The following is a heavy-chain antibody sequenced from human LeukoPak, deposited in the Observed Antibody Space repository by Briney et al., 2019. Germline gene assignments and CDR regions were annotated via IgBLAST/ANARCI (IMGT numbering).Heavy chain of an antibody. CDR2: ITGGGIT. CDR1: GFTFNTYV. Sequence: GGSLRLSCVASGFTFNTYVMSWVRQAPGKGLEWVATITGGGITYYADLVKGRFTVSRDNSRNTLFLQMDSLRVEDTAVYYCAKDQRWESPHYLDSWGQGTLVTVSS. V-gene: IGHV3-23*01. J-gene: IGHJ4*02. CDR3: AKDQRWESPHYLDS. D-gene: IGHD1-26*01.